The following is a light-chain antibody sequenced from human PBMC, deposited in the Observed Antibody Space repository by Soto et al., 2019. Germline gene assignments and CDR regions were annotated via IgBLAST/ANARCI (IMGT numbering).Light chain of an antibody. CDR3: SSYTSSSTRGV. CDR2: DVS. Sequence: QSVLTQPASVSGSPGQSITISCTGTSSDAGGYNYVSWYQQHPGKAPKLMIYDVSNRPSGVSNRFSGSKSGNTASLTISGLQAEDEADYYCSSYTSSSTRGVFGTGTKVTVL. V-gene: IGLV2-14*01. J-gene: IGLJ1*01. CDR1: SSDAGGYNY.